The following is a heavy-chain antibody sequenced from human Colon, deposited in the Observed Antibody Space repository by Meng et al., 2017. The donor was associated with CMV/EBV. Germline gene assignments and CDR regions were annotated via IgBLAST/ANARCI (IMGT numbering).Heavy chain of an antibody. Sequence: GGSLRLSCAASGFTFSSYWMHWVRQAPGEGLVWVSRINTDGSRTNYADSVEGRFTSSRDNAKNTLYLQMSSLRAEDTAVYDCETAPYAVWSGYPTDYFDYWGQGTLVTVSS. CDR2: INTDGSRT. J-gene: IGHJ4*01. D-gene: IGHD3-3*01. V-gene: IGHV3-74*01. CDR3: ETAPYAVWSGYPTDYFDY. CDR1: GFTFSSYW.